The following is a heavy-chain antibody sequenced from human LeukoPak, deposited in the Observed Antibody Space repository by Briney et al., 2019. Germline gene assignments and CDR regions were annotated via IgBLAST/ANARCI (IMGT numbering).Heavy chain of an antibody. CDR3: ACSPVVDYDSSGHYYPFDY. CDR2: IYPGDSDT. V-gene: IGHV5-51*01. Sequence: GESLKLSCKGSGYRLTSYWTGCARQMPGKGLEWMGIIYPGDSDTRYSPSFPGQVTISADKSIPTAYLQWSSLKASDAVMYYCACSPVVDYDSSGHYYPFDYWTQGSLVTVSS. J-gene: IGHJ4*02. D-gene: IGHD3-22*01. CDR1: GYRLTSYW.